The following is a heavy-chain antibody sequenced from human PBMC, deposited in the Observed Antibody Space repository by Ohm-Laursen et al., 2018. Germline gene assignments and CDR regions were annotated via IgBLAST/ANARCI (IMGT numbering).Heavy chain of an antibody. CDR1: GGSISSGGYY. J-gene: IGHJ4*02. CDR3: ATVRGSSWSESFFDF. Sequence: SETLSLTCAVSGGSISSGGYYWSWIRQHPGKGLEWIGYIYYSGSTYYNPSLKSRVTISVDTSKNQFSLKLSSVTAADTAMYYCATVRGSSWSESFFDFWGQGTLVTVSS. CDR2: IYYSGST. V-gene: IGHV4-31*11. D-gene: IGHD6-13*01.